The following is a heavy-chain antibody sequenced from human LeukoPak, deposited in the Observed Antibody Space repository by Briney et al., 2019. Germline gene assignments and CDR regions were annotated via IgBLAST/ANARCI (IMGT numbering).Heavy chain of an antibody. J-gene: IGHJ6*04. CDR2: IISSGSTI. D-gene: IGHD3-10*02. CDR1: GFPFISYE. V-gene: IGHV3-48*03. Sequence: GGSLDLSWAASGFPFISYEMNWVRPAPGKGLEWVSYIISSGSTIYYADSVKGRFTISRDNAKNSLYMQMNSLRGEDTAVYYCAELGITMIGGVWGKGTTVTISS. CDR3: AELGITMIGGV.